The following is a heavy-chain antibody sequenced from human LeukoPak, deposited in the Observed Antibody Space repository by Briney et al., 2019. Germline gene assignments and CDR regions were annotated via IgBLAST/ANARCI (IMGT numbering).Heavy chain of an antibody. CDR2: IIPILGIA. V-gene: IGHV1-69*04. J-gene: IGHJ4*02. CDR3: ARGPLRAGGDY. CDR1: EGTFSSYA. D-gene: IGHD4-23*01. Sequence: SVKVSCKASEGTFSSYAISWVRQAPGQGLEWMGRIIPILGIANYAQKFQGRVTITADKSTSTAYMELSSLRSEDTAVYYCARGPLRAGGDYWGQGTLVTVSS.